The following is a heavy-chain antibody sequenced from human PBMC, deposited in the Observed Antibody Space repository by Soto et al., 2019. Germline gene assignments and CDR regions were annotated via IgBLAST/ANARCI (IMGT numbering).Heavy chain of an antibody. V-gene: IGHV5-51*01. CDR2: IHPGDSDT. Sequence: PXDSLTISCTGSGYSFTSYWIGWVRQLPGKGLEWMAIIHPGDSDTRYSPSFQGQVTISADKSISTAYLQWSSLKTSDTAMYYCAALKGTTYYWGQGALVTVSS. J-gene: IGHJ4*02. D-gene: IGHD1-1*01. CDR1: GYSFTSYW. CDR3: AALKGTTYY.